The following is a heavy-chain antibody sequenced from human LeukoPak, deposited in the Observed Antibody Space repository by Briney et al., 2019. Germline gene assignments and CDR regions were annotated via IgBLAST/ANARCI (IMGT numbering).Heavy chain of an antibody. CDR1: GYTFTGYY. J-gene: IGHJ4*02. Sequence: ASVKVSCKASGYTFTGYYIHWVRQAPGQGLEWMGWINPNSGGTNYAQKFQGRVTMTRDTSISTAYMELSRLRSDDTAVYYCARGTYYDYVWGSYRDWYFDYWGQGTLVTVSS. V-gene: IGHV1-2*02. D-gene: IGHD3-16*02. CDR3: ARGTYYDYVWGSYRDWYFDY. CDR2: INPNSGGT.